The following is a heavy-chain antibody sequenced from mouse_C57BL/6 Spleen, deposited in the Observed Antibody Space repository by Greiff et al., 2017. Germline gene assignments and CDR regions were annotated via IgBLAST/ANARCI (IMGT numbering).Heavy chain of an antibody. CDR1: GYTFTDYE. CDR3: TRGYYGKPFAY. CDR2: IDPETGGT. D-gene: IGHD2-1*01. V-gene: IGHV1-15*01. Sequence: LQESGAELVRPGASVTLSCKASGYTFTDYEMHWVKQTPVHGLEWIGAIDPETGGTAYNQKFKGKAILTADKSSSTAYMELRSLTSEDSAVYYCTRGYYGKPFAYWGQGTLVTVSA. J-gene: IGHJ3*01.